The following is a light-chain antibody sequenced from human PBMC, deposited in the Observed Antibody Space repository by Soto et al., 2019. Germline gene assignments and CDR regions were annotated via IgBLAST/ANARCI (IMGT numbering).Light chain of an antibody. J-gene: IGLJ2*01. CDR3: QSYDSSIVV. Sequence: NFMLTQHHSVSESPGKTVTISCTRSSGIIASNYVQWYQQRPGSAPTTVIFEDYQRPSGVPDRFFGSIDISSNSASLTISGLKTEDEADYYCQSYDSSIVVFGGGTKLTVL. CDR2: EDY. V-gene: IGLV6-57*03. CDR1: SGIIASNY.